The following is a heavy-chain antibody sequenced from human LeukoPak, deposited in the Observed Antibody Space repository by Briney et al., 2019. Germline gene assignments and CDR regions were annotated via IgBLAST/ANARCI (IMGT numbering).Heavy chain of an antibody. CDR3: ARVRTTVTTRRSNWFDP. V-gene: IGHV1-8*01. J-gene: IGHJ5*02. CDR1: GYSFTSYD. D-gene: IGHD4-17*01. CDR2: RNPNSGNT. Sequence: ASVKVSCKASGYSFTSYDINWVRRATGQGLEWMGWRNPNSGNTGYAQKFQGRVTMTRNTSISTAYMELSSLRSEDTAVYYCARVRTTVTTRRSNWFDPWGQGTLVTVSS.